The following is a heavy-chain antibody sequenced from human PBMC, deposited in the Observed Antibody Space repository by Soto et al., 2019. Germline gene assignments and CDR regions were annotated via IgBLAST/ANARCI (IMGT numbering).Heavy chain of an antibody. CDR2: IIPIFGTA. Sequence: ASVKVSCKASGGTFSSYAISWVRQAPGQGLEWMGGIIPIFGTANYAQKFQGRVTITADESTSTAYMELSSLRSEDTAVYYCARVGGQWLVVSYFDYWGQGTLVTVSS. J-gene: IGHJ4*02. V-gene: IGHV1-69*13. D-gene: IGHD6-19*01. CDR1: GGTFSSYA. CDR3: ARVGGQWLVVSYFDY.